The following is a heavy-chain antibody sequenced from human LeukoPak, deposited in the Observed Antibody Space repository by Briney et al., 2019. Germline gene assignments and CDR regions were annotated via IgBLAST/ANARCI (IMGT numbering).Heavy chain of an antibody. J-gene: IGHJ5*02. CDR2: ISYDGSNK. Sequence: GGSLRLSCAASGFTFSSYAMHWVRQAPGKGLGWVAVISYDGSNKYYADSVKGRFIISRDNSKNTLYLQMNSLRAEDTAVYYCARDHIPSSSGWFDPWGQGTLVTVSS. CDR3: ARDHIPSSSGWFDP. V-gene: IGHV3-30-3*01. D-gene: IGHD6-6*01. CDR1: GFTFSSYA.